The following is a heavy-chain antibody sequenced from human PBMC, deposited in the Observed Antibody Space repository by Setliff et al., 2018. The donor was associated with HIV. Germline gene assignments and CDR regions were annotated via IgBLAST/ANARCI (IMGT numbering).Heavy chain of an antibody. CDR2: IYYTGST. V-gene: IGHV4-31*03. D-gene: IGHD3-10*01. Sequence: SETLSLTCTVSGGSISSGDYYWSWIRQHPRKGLEWIGYIYYTGSTYYNPSLKSRVTISVDTSKNQFSLKLSSVTAADSAVYYCAGAPFYYGSGSYQTFDYWGQGTLVTVSS. CDR3: AGAPFYYGSGSYQTFDY. CDR1: GGSISSGDYY. J-gene: IGHJ4*02.